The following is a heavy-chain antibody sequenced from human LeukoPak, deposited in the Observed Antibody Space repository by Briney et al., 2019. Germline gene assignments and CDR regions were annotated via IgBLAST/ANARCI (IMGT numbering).Heavy chain of an antibody. J-gene: IGHJ4*02. D-gene: IGHD4-17*01. CDR3: ARDSDGDYDF. CDR1: GYTFTSYG. CDR2: INPNSGGT. V-gene: IGHV1-2*04. Sequence: ASVKVSCKASGYTFTSYGISWVRQAPGQGLEWMGWINPNSGGTNYAQKFQGWVTMTRDTSISTAYMELSRLRSDDTAVYYCARDSDGDYDFWGQGTLVTVSS.